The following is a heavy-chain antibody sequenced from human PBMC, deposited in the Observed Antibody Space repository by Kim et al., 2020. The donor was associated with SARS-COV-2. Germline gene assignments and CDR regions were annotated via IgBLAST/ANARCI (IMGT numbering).Heavy chain of an antibody. CDR2: ISYSGNS. V-gene: IGHV4-31*03. Sequence: SETLSLTCSVSGGSIRSGGKFWTWIRQHPAKGLEWIGYISYSGNSHYSPSLRSRVSISLQTSENHFSLELTSVTAADTAVDYCARGQPLDYWGQGILVTV. CDR3: ARGQPLDY. J-gene: IGHJ4*02. D-gene: IGHD2-2*01. CDR1: GGSIRSGGKF.